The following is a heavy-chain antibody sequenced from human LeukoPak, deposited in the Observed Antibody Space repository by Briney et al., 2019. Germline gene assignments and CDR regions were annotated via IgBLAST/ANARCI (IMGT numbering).Heavy chain of an antibody. D-gene: IGHD1-26*01. Sequence: GGSLRLSCAASGFSFSGYYMSWIRQAPGKGLEWVGRIKSKTDGGTTDYAAPVKGRFTISRDDSKNTLYLQMNSLKTEDTAVYYCTTERGSYRGPLDYWGQGTLVTVSS. CDR3: TTERGSYRGPLDY. J-gene: IGHJ4*02. V-gene: IGHV3-15*01. CDR1: GFSFSGYY. CDR2: IKSKTDGGTT.